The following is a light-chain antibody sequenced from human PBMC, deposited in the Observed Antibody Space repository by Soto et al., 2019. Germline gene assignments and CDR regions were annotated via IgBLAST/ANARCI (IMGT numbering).Light chain of an antibody. CDR2: EVS. CDR1: GSDVGGYNY. V-gene: IGLV2-14*01. J-gene: IGLJ3*02. Sequence: QSALTQPASVSGSPGQSITISWTGTGSDVGGYNYVSWYQQHPGKAPKLMIYEVSNRPSGVSNRFSGSKSGNTASLTISGLQAEDEADYYCSSYTSSSSLKWVFGGGTKLTVL. CDR3: SSYTSSSSLKWV.